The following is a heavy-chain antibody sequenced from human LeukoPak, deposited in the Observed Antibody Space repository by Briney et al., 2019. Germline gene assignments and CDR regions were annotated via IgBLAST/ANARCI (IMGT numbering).Heavy chain of an antibody. D-gene: IGHD2-15*01. Sequence: GGSLRLSCAASGFTFSSYAMHWVRQAPGKGLESVAVISYDGSNKYYADSVKGRFTISRDNSKSTLCLQMNSLRAEDTAVYYCAKQLGYCSDGSCYFPYWGQGTLVTVSS. J-gene: IGHJ4*02. V-gene: IGHV3-30-3*02. CDR2: ISYDGSNK. CDR1: GFTFSSYA. CDR3: AKQLGYCSDGSCYFPY.